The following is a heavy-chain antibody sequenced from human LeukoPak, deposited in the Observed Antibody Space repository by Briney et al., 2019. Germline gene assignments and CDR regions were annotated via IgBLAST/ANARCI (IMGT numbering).Heavy chain of an antibody. D-gene: IGHD3-10*01. V-gene: IGHV3-66*01. J-gene: IGHJ4*02. Sequence: PGGSLRLSCGASGLTVSSKDMSWVRQAPGKGLEWVSVLQSDSTTYYADSVKGRFTISRDISKNTPYLQMNSLRVEDTAVCYCARDLYYGSGGYYFDNWGQGTLVTVSS. CDR1: GLTVSSKD. CDR3: ARDLYYGSGGYYFDN. CDR2: LQSDSTT.